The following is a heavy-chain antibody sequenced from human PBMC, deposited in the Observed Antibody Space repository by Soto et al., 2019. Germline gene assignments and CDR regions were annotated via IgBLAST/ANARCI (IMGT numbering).Heavy chain of an antibody. V-gene: IGHV5-51*01. D-gene: IGHD3-16*01. J-gene: IGHJ4*02. CDR3: FRGGVTSRTFDY. CDR1: GYIMKNYW. CDR2: IFPDDSDT. Sequence: SLKISCKASGYIMKNYWIGWVRQMPGQGLEWMGIIFPDDSDTRYSPSFQGHVTISVDKSISTAYVQWSSLKASDSAIYYCFRGGVTSRTFDYWGQGTLVTVSS.